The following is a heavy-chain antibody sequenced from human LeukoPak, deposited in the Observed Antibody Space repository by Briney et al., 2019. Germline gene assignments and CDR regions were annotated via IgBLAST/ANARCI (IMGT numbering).Heavy chain of an antibody. Sequence: PGGSLRLSCAASGFTFSSYAMSWVRQAPGKGLEWVSAISGSGGSTYYADSVKGRFTISRDNSKNTLYLQMNSLRAEDTAVYYCAKEPRSWYRVDYYYMDVWGKGTTVTVSS. CDR2: ISGSGGST. D-gene: IGHD6-13*01. J-gene: IGHJ6*03. V-gene: IGHV3-23*01. CDR1: GFTFSSYA. CDR3: AKEPRSWYRVDYYYMDV.